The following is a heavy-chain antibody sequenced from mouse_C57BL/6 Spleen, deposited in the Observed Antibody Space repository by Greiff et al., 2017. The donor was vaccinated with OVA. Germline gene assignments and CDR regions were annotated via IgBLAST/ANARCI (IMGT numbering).Heavy chain of an antibody. CDR1: GYTFTSYW. J-gene: IGHJ4*01. V-gene: IGHV1-52*01. CDR2: IDPSDSET. D-gene: IGHD2-5*01. CDR3: ARLYYSNYYAMDY. Sequence: QVQLQQPGAELVRPGSSVKLSCKASGYTFTSYWMHWVKQRPIQGLEWIGNIDPSDSETHYNQKFKDKATLTVDKSSSTAYMPLSSLTSEDSAVYYCARLYYSNYYAMDYWGQGTSVTVSS.